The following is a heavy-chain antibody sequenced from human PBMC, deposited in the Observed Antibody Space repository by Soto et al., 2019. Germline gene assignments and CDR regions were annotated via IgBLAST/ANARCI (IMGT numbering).Heavy chain of an antibody. V-gene: IGHV3-30*18. CDR1: GFTFSSYG. CDR3: AKGAMPDP. Sequence: QVQLVESGGGVVQPGRSLRLSCAASGFTFSSYGMHWVRQAPGKGLEWVAVISYDGSNKYYADSVKGRFTISRDNSKNTLYLQMNSLRAEGTAVYYCAKGAMPDPWGQGTLVTVSS. CDR2: ISYDGSNK. J-gene: IGHJ5*02. D-gene: IGHD2-2*01.